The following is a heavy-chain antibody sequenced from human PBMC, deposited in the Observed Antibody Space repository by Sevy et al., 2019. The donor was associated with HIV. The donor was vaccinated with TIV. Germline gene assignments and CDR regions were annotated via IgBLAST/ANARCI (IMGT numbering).Heavy chain of an antibody. J-gene: IGHJ3*02. CDR3: ARLNFDVLGSSYDAFDI. Sequence: SETLSLTCTVSGGSIGTGSDYWSWIRQPAGKGLEWIGRIYTSGTTNYNPFLKSRVTISLDTSKNQFSLKLSSVTAADTAVYYCARLNFDVLGSSYDAFDIWGQGTMVTVSS. CDR2: IYTSGTT. CDR1: GGSIGTGSDY. V-gene: IGHV4-61*02. D-gene: IGHD3-9*01.